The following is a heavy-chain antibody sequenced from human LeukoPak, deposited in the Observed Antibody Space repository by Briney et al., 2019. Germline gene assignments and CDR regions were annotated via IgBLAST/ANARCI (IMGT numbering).Heavy chain of an antibody. D-gene: IGHD5-18*01. CDR3: ARQGTYTATFDY. V-gene: IGHV4-59*08. CDR1: VGSLSSFY. CDR2: IYYSGST. Sequence: SETLSLTCTVSVGSLSSFYWSCIRPPPGKGLEWIGHIYYSGSTNYNPSLKSRVTISIDTSRNQFSLKLSSVTAADAAVYYCARQGTYTATFDYWGQGSLVTVSS. J-gene: IGHJ4*02.